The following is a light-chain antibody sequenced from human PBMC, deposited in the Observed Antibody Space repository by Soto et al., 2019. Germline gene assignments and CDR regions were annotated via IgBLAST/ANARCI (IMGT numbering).Light chain of an antibody. CDR3: QQYGSSGT. J-gene: IGKJ1*01. CDR2: GAS. V-gene: IGKV3-20*01. Sequence: EIVLTQSPGTLPLSPGERANLSCRASQSVSSSYLAWYQQKPGQAPRLLIYGASSRATGIPDRFSGSGSGTDFTLTISRLEPEDFAVYYCQQYGSSGTFGQGTKVDIK. CDR1: QSVSSSY.